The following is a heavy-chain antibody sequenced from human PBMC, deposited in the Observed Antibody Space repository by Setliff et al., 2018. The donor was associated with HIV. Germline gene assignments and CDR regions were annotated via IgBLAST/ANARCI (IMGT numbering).Heavy chain of an antibody. Sequence: SVKVSCKASGYSFISYAMNWVRQAPGQGLERMGGIIPILGIANYAQTFQERVTITRDMSTSTAYMELNSLTSEDTAVYYCAADIGDSRGFPVYWGQGTLVTVSS. D-gene: IGHD3-22*01. CDR3: AADIGDSRGFPVY. J-gene: IGHJ4*02. CDR1: GYSFISYA. V-gene: IGHV1-69*10. CDR2: IIPILGIA.